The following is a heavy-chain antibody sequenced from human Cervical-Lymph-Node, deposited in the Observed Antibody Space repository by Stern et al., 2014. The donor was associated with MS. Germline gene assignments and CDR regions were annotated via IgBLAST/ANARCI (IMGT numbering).Heavy chain of an antibody. CDR3: ARDFEFQLLCD. D-gene: IGHD2-2*01. J-gene: IGHJ4*02. CDR1: GGSISSDNW. CDR2: FYHSGRA. Sequence: QVQLQESGPGLVKPSGTLSLTCAVSGGSISSDNWWSWVRQPPGKRPEGVGKFYHSGRANYTPSLKSRVTMSVAKSKNQFSLRLTSVTAADTAVYYCARDFEFQLLCDWGQGALVTVSS. V-gene: IGHV4-4*02.